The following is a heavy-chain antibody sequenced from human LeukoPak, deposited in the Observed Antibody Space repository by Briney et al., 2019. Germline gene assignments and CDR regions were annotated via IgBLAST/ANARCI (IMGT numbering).Heavy chain of an antibody. CDR1: GFTFSNYG. J-gene: IGHJ4*02. D-gene: IGHD3-22*01. CDR3: AKEPYYYDSSGQFDY. Sequence: GGSLRLSCAASGFTFSNYGMRWVRQAPGKGLEWAAFIRYDGSKKYYADSVKGRSNISRDNSKNTLYLQMNSLRAEDAAVYYCAKEPYYYDSSGQFDYWGQGTLVTVSS. V-gene: IGHV3-30*02. CDR2: IRYDGSKK.